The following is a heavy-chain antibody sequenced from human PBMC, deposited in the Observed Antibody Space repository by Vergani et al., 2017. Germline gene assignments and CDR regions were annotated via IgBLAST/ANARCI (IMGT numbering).Heavy chain of an antibody. J-gene: IGHJ4*02. CDR2: ISSSSSYI. Sequence: EVQLVESGGGLVQPGGSLRLSCAASGFTFSSYAMHWVRQAPGKGLEWVSSISSSSSYIYYADSVKGRFTISRDNAKNSLYLQMNSLRAEDTAVYYCARDGGITIFGVVYYFDYWGQGTLVTVSS. D-gene: IGHD3-3*01. V-gene: IGHV3-21*01. CDR3: ARDGGITIFGVVYYFDY. CDR1: GFTFSSYA.